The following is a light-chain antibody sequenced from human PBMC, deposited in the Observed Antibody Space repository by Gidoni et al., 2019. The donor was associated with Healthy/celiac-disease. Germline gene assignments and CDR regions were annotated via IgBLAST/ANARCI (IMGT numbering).Light chain of an antibody. CDR1: SSDVGGYNY. CDR3: SSYTSRSTWV. CDR2: EVS. Sequence: QSALTQPASVSGSPGQSITISCTGTSSDVGGYNYVSWYQQHPGKAPKLMIYEVSNRPSGVSNRFSDSKSGNTDSLTISGLQAEDEADYYCSSYTSRSTWVFGGGTKLTVL. J-gene: IGLJ3*02. V-gene: IGLV2-14*01.